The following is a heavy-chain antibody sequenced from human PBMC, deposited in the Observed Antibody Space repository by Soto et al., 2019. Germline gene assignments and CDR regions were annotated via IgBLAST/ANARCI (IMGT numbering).Heavy chain of an antibody. CDR1: GFSFRSYG. Sequence: QVQLVESGGGVVQPGRSLRLSCAASGFSFRSYGMHWVRQAPGKGLEWVAVIWYDGSNKYYADSVKGRFTISRDNSKNTLDLQMNSMRAEDTAVYYCARDRGSYDSSGYPYWGQGTLVTVSS. CDR3: ARDRGSYDSSGYPY. CDR2: IWYDGSNK. V-gene: IGHV3-33*01. J-gene: IGHJ4*02. D-gene: IGHD3-22*01.